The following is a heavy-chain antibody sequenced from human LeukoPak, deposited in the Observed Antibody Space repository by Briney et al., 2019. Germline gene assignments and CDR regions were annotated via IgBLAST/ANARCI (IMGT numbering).Heavy chain of an antibody. CDR2: ISYSGNT. V-gene: IGHV4-39*07. CDR3: ARDENGAGSHEPFDY. CDR1: GGSISSSSYY. J-gene: IGHJ4*02. D-gene: IGHD3-10*01. Sequence: TSETLSLTCTVSGGSISSSSYYWGWIRQPPGKGLEWIGSISYSGNTYYSASLKSRVTISVDMSKNQFSLKLTSLTAADTAVYYCARDENGAGSHEPFDYWGQGTLVTVSS.